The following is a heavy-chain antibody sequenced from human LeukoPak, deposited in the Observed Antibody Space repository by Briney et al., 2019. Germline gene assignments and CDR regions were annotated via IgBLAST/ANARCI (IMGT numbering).Heavy chain of an antibody. CDR3: ASYDLWT. CDR2: IYTSGST. Sequence: SETLSLTCTVSGGSISSYYWSWIRQPAGKGLGWIGRIYTSGSTNYNPSLKSRVTMLVDTSKNQFSLKLSSVTAADTAVYYCASYDLWTWGQGTLVTVSS. V-gene: IGHV4-4*07. CDR1: GGSISSYY. J-gene: IGHJ5*01. D-gene: IGHD3-3*01.